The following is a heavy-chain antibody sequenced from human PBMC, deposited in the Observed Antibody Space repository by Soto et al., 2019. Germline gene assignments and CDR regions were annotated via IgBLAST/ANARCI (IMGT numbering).Heavy chain of an antibody. CDR1: GFTFSSYD. J-gene: IGHJ6*02. CDR2: IGTAGDT. D-gene: IGHD3-3*01. V-gene: IGHV3-13*01. CDR3: ARSLRFLEWFSPLGGMDV. Sequence: EVQLVESGGGLVQPGGSLRLSCAASGFTFSSYDMHWVRQATGKGLEWVSAIGTAGDTYYPGSVKGRFTISRENAKNSLYLQMNSLRAGDTAVYYCARSLRFLEWFSPLGGMDVWGQGTTVTVSS.